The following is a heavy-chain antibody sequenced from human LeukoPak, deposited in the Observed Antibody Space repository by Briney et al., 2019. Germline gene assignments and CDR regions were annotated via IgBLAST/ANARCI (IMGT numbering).Heavy chain of an antibody. V-gene: IGHV3-23*01. Sequence: GVLRLSCAASGFTFSSYAMSWVRQARGKGLEWVSAISGSGGSTYCADSVKGRFTISRDNSKNTLYLQMNSLRAEDTAVYYCAKVSDDYGDCFDYWGQGTLVTVSS. J-gene: IGHJ4*02. CDR2: ISGSGGST. D-gene: IGHD4-17*01. CDR3: AKVSDDYGDCFDY. CDR1: GFTFSSYA.